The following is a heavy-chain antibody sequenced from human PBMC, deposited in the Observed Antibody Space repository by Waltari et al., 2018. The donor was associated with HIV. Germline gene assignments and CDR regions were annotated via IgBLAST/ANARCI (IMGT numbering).Heavy chain of an antibody. Sequence: EVQLVESGGGLVKPGGSLRPSWADCEFTFNGHTMNWVRQAPGKGLKWVSSISSSGTYIYSVDSVQGRFTISRDNAKNSLYMQMNSLRVEDTAIYYCAKVDTHGYLPYNWGQGTLVTVSS. D-gene: IGHD5-12*01. CDR2: ISSSGTYI. CDR3: AKVDTHGYLPYN. CDR1: EFTFNGHT. V-gene: IGHV3-21*01. J-gene: IGHJ4*02.